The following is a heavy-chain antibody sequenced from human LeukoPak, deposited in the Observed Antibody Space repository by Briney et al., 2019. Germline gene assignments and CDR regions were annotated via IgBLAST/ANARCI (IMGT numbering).Heavy chain of an antibody. V-gene: IGHV4-59*01. CDR3: TRGSIAYYYMDV. CDR1: GFTFSSY. J-gene: IGHJ6*03. D-gene: IGHD3-22*01. CDR2: IFYSGST. Sequence: PGGSLRLSCAASGFTFSSYWGWVRQPPGKALEWIGNIFYSGSTYYSPSLKSRVTISLDTSRNQFSLKLSSVTAADTAVYYCTRGSIAYYYMDVWGKGTTVTISS.